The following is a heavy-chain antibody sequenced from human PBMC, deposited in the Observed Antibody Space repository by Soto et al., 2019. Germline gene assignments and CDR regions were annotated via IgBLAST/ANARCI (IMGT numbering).Heavy chain of an antibody. CDR3: AKNGASSGWGIDY. J-gene: IGHJ4*02. D-gene: IGHD6-19*01. CDR2: IYYSAST. V-gene: IGHV4-59*01. Sequence: SETLSLTCTVSGGSIRSYEGSWIRQPPGKGLEWIGYIYYSASTNYTPSLKSRVTISVDTSKNQFSLKLSSVTAADTAVYYCAKNGASSGWGIDYWGQGTLVTVSS. CDR1: GGSIRSYE.